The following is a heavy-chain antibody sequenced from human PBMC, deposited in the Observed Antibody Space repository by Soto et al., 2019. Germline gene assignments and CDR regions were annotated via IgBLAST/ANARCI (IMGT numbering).Heavy chain of an antibody. D-gene: IGHD2-15*01. J-gene: IGHJ5*02. CDR1: GYTFTSYD. Sequence: QVQLVQSGAEVKKPGASVKVSCKPSGYTFTSYDINWGRKATGQGLEWMGWMNPNSGNTGYAQKFQGRVPMTRNTSIGTAYMESGSLRSEDTAVYYCAIVVGVTNTLNWFDPWGQGTLVTVSS. CDR2: MNPNSGNT. V-gene: IGHV1-8*01. CDR3: AIVVGVTNTLNWFDP.